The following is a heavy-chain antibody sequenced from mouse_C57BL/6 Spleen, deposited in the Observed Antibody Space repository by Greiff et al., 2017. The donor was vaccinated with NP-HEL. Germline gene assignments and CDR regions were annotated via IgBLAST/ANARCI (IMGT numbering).Heavy chain of an antibody. Sequence: EVQLQQSGPELVKPGASVKISCKASGYTFTDYYMNWVKQSHGKSLEWIGDINPNNGGTSYNQKFKGKATLTVDKSSSTAYMELRSLTSEDSAVYYCARWGFITTVVASDYAMDYWGQGTSVTVSS. CDR1: GYTFTDYY. CDR2: INPNNGGT. J-gene: IGHJ4*01. V-gene: IGHV1-26*01. D-gene: IGHD1-1*01. CDR3: ARWGFITTVVASDYAMDY.